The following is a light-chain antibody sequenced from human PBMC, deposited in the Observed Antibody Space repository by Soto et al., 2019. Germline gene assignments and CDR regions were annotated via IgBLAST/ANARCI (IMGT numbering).Light chain of an antibody. J-gene: IGKJ1*01. CDR3: QQYTNWPPWT. V-gene: IGKV3-15*01. Sequence: EIVMTQSPATLSVSPGERATLSCRASQSVSRDLAWYQQKPGQAPRLLIYSASTRAAGIPARFSGSGSGTEFTLTISSLQSEDFAVYYCQQYTNWPPWTFGRGTKVEFK. CDR2: SAS. CDR1: QSVSRD.